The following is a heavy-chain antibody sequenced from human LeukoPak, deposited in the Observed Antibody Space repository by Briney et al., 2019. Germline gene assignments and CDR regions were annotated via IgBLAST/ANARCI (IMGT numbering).Heavy chain of an antibody. V-gene: IGHV3-33*06. CDR1: GFPFSSYG. D-gene: IGHD2-2*01. CDR2: IWNDGSKK. J-gene: IGHJ4*02. Sequence: PGRSLRLSCAASGFPFSSYGMHWVRQAPGKGLEWVAVIWNDGSKKLYADSVKGRFTVSRDNHKNVVFLQMNTLRVDDTSVYYCAKDRNIVIIQAAIEGFDYWGLGTLVTVAS. CDR3: AKDRNIVIIQAAIEGFDY.